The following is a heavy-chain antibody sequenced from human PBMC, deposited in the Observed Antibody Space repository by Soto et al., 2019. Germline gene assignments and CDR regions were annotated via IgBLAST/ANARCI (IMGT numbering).Heavy chain of an antibody. CDR2: ISGSGGST. CDR3: AKRIGATVTTGYFDY. V-gene: IGHV3-23*01. J-gene: IGHJ4*02. D-gene: IGHD4-17*01. Sequence: EVQLLESGGGWVQPGGSLRLACAASGFTFSSYAMSWVRQAPGKGLEWVSAISGSGGSTYYADSVKGRFTISRDNSKNTLYLQMNSLRAEDTAVYYCAKRIGATVTTGYFDYWGQGTLVTVSS. CDR1: GFTFSSYA.